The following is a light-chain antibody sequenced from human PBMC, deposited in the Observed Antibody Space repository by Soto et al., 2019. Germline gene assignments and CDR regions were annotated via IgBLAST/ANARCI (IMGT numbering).Light chain of an antibody. Sequence: EIVMTQSPATLSVSPGERATLSFRASQSLNDNLAWYQQRPGQAPRLLIYRASTRATGVPGRFSASGSGTEFTLTISSLQSEDSAVYYCHQYSHWPPWTFGPGTKVDIK. V-gene: IGKV3-15*01. CDR2: RAS. CDR1: QSLNDN. J-gene: IGKJ1*01. CDR3: HQYSHWPPWT.